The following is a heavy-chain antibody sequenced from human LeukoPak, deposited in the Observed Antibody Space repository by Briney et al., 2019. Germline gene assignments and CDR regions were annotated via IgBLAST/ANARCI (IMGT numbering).Heavy chain of an antibody. CDR3: TTDLAYCSSTSCYEEEVYFDY. J-gene: IGHJ4*02. CDR1: GFTFSNAW. CDR2: IKSKTDGGTT. V-gene: IGHV3-15*01. D-gene: IGHD2-2*01. Sequence: PGGSLRLSCAASGFTFSNAWMSWVRQAPGKGLEWVGRIKSKTDGGTTDYAAPVKGRFTISRDDSKNTLELQMKSLKTEDTAVYYCTTDLAYCSSTSCYEEEVYFDYWGQGTLVTVSS.